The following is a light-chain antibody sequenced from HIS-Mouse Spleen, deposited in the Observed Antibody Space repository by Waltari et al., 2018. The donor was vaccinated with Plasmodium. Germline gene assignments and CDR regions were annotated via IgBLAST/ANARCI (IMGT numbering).Light chain of an antibody. CDR2: LNSDGSH. J-gene: IGLJ3*02. Sequence: QLVLTQSPSASASLGASVKLTCTLSRGHSSYAIAWHQQQPAKGPRYLMKLNSDGSHSKGDGIPDRFSGSSSGAERYLTISSLQSEDEADYYCQTWGTGIHWVFGGGTKLTVL. V-gene: IGLV4-69*01. CDR3: QTWGTGIHWV. CDR1: RGHSSYA.